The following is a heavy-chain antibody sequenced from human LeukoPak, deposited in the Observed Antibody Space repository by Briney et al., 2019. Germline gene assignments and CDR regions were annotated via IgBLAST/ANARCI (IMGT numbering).Heavy chain of an antibody. CDR1: GGSISSYY. J-gene: IGHJ4*02. D-gene: IGHD3-22*01. V-gene: IGHV4-59*01. CDR2: IYYSGST. Sequence: PSETLSLTCTVSGGSISSYYWSWIRQPPGKGLEWIGYIYYSGSTNYNPSLKSRVTISVDTSKNQFSLKLSSVTAADTAVYYCARDGYYDSSGYYPIDYWGQGTLVTVSS. CDR3: ARDGYYDSSGYYPIDY.